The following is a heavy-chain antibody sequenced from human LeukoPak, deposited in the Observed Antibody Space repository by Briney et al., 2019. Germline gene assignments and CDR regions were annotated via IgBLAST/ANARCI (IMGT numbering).Heavy chain of an antibody. D-gene: IGHD5-12*01. V-gene: IGHV1-18*01. CDR2: ISAYNGNT. Sequence: GASVKVSCKASGYTFTSYGISWVRQAPGQGLEWMGWISAYNGNTNYAQKLQGRVTMTTDTSTSTAYMELRSLRSGDTAVYYCALDYSGYDGEMVDYWGQGTLVTVSS. CDR1: GYTFTSYG. J-gene: IGHJ4*02. CDR3: ALDYSGYDGEMVDY.